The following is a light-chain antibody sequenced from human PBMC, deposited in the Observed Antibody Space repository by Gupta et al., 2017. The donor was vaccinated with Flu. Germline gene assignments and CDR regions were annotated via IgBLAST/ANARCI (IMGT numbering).Light chain of an antibody. J-gene: IGKJ2*02. Sequence: GTLSLSPGERATLSCRASQSVSSSYLAWYQQKPGQAPRLLIYGASSRATGIPDRFSGRGSGTDFTLSISRLEPEDFAVYFCQQYGSSPGTFGQGTKVEIK. CDR3: QQYGSSPGT. CDR1: QSVSSSY. V-gene: IGKV3-20*01. CDR2: GAS.